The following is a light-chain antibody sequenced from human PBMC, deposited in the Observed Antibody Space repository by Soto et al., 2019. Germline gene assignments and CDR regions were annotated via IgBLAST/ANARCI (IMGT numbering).Light chain of an antibody. CDR1: QSVSRN. CDR2: GAS. Sequence: EVVMTQSPATLSVSPGERATLSCRASQSVSRNFAWYQQKPGQAPRLLIYGASTRASGIPVRFSGSGSETEFTLTISSLQSEDFAVYYCQQYNSWPRTFGQGTKVEIK. CDR3: QQYNSWPRT. J-gene: IGKJ1*01. V-gene: IGKV3-15*01.